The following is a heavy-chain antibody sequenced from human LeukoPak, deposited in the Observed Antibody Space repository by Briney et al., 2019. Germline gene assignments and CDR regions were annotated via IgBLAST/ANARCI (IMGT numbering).Heavy chain of an antibody. CDR1: GFTFSSYA. V-gene: IGHV3-23*01. J-gene: IGHJ4*02. CDR3: AKILDVSDY. Sequence: SGGSLRLSCAVSGFTFSSYAMIWVRQAPGRGLVWVSSIGASGDSIYYTDSVKGRFTISRDNSKNTLYLQMSSLRVEDTAVYYCAKILDVSDYWGQGTLVTVSS. CDR2: IGASGDSI.